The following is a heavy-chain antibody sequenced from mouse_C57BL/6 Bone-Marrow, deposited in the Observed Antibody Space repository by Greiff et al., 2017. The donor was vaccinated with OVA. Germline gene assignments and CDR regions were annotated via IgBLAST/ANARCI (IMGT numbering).Heavy chain of an antibody. Sequence: QVQLKESGAELARPGASVKMSCKASGYTFTSYTMHWVKQRPGQGLEWIGYINPSSGYTKYNQKFKDKATLTADKSSSTAYMQLSSLTSEDSAVYYCARLYDYDDGYAMDYWGQGTSVTVSS. CDR3: ARLYDYDDGYAMDY. CDR1: GYTFTSYT. D-gene: IGHD2-4*01. J-gene: IGHJ4*01. V-gene: IGHV1-4*01. CDR2: INPSSGYT.